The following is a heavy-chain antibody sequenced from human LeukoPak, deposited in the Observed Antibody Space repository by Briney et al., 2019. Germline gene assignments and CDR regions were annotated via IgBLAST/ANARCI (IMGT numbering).Heavy chain of an antibody. CDR1: TSTFSTYG. D-gene: IGHD2-8*01. Sequence: PARSLRLSCAASTSTFSTYGMHCVRQAPRKGLEWVALTWYDGSNKYYADSVTGRFTISRDNSKNTLYLQMNSLRAEDTAVYYCARDPGYCFNGVCPDDAFDIWGQGTMVTVSS. CDR3: ARDPGYCFNGVCPDDAFDI. V-gene: IGHV3-33*01. J-gene: IGHJ3*02. CDR2: TWYDGSNK.